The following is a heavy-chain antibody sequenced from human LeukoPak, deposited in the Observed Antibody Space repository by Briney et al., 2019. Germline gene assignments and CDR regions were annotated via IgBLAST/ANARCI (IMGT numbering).Heavy chain of an antibody. V-gene: IGHV3-11*01. CDR2: IGGSDSIV. Sequence: GGSLRLSCGASEFNVNDYYMSWVRQAPGKGLEWISDIGGSDSIVAYAGSVEGRFTISRDIAKNSLFLQINSLRADDTAVYYCARELVAGTFDHWGQGILVTVSS. CDR1: EFNVNDYY. CDR3: ARELVAGTFDH. J-gene: IGHJ4*02. D-gene: IGHD1-7*01.